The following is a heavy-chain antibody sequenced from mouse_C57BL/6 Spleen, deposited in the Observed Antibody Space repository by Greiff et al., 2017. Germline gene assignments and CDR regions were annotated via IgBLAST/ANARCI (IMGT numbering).Heavy chain of an antibody. J-gene: IGHJ2*01. CDR3: ARYRVYDGYPDYFDY. CDR2: INPNNGGI. CDR1: GYTFTDYN. Sequence: EVHLVESGPELVKPGASVKIPCKASGYTFTDYNMDWVKQSHGKSLDWIGDINPNNGGIIYNQKFKGKATLTVDKSSSTAYLELRSLTSEYPSVYNCARYRVYDGYPDYFDYWGQGTTLTVSS. V-gene: IGHV1-18*01. D-gene: IGHD2-3*01.